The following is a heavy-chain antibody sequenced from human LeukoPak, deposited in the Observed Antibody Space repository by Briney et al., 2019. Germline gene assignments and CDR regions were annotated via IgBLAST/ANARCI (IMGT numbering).Heavy chain of an antibody. CDR1: GFTFSSYA. D-gene: IGHD3-22*01. J-gene: IGHJ4*02. V-gene: IGHV3-23*01. Sequence: GGSLRLSCAASGFTFSSYAMSWVRQAPGKGLEWVSAISGSGGGTYYADSVKGRFTISRDNSKNKMYLQMNSLRAEDTAVYYFSKALYYYDSIGPSGWGQGTLVTVSS. CDR2: ISGSGGGT. CDR3: SKALYYYDSIGPSG.